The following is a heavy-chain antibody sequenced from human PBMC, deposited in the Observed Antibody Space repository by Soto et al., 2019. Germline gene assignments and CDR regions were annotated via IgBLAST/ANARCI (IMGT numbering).Heavy chain of an antibody. V-gene: IGHV1-2*04. CDR3: AREPAYDSSGRYDAFDI. Sequence: ASVKVSCKASGYTFTGYYMHWVRQAPGQGLEWMGWINPNSGGTNYAQKFQGWVTMTRDTSISTAYMELSRLRSDDTAVYYCAREPAYDSSGRYDAFDIWGQGTMVTVS. CDR1: GYTFTGYY. J-gene: IGHJ3*02. CDR2: INPNSGGT. D-gene: IGHD3-22*01.